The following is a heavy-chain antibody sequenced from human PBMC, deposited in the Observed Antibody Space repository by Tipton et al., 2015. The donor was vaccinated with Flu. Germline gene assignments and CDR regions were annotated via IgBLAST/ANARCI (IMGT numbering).Heavy chain of an antibody. D-gene: IGHD3-22*01. J-gene: IGHJ4*02. CDR1: GFPFSSYA. V-gene: IGHV3-33*01. CDR2: IWHDGTNE. CDR3: ARDWHYYGSSGYSPDGYFDY. Sequence: SLRLSCVASGFPFSSYAMHWVRQAPGKGLEWLAVIWHDGTNELYADSVKGRCTISRDNSKNTLYLQMNSLRAEDTAVYYCARDWHYYGSSGYSPDGYFDYWGQGTLVTVSS.